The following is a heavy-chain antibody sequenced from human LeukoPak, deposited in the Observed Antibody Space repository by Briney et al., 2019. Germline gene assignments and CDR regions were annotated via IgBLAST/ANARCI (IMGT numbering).Heavy chain of an antibody. CDR1: GFTFSNYA. D-gene: IGHD2-8*01. J-gene: IGHJ6*03. CDR3: ARRARVRMVYFYYFMDI. V-gene: IGHV3-23*01. CDR2: INDNGSTR. Sequence: GGSLRLSCGASGFTFSNYAMSWVRQAPGKGLEWVSGINDNGSTRFYAASVKGRFTSSRDNPKNTLYLQMNGLRVEDTAVYYCARRARVRMVYFYYFMDIWGKGTTVTVSS.